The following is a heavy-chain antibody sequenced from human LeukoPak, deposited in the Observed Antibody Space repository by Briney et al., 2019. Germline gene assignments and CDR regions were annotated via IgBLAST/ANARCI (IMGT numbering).Heavy chain of an antibody. CDR3: ATVGSSGWEPEV. V-gene: IGHV1-24*01. J-gene: IGHJ4*02. CDR1: GYTLTELS. Sequence: GASVKVSCKVSGYTLTELSMHWVRQAPGNGLEWMGGFDPEDGETIYAQKFQGRVTMTEDTSTDTAYMELSSLRSEDTAVYYCATVGSSGWEPEVWGQGTLVTVSS. CDR2: FDPEDGET. D-gene: IGHD6-19*01.